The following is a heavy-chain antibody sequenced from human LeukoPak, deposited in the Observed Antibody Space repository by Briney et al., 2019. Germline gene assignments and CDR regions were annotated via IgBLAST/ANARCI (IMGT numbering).Heavy chain of an antibody. CDR3: ASSPGSHPVVTAQYDY. D-gene: IGHD2-21*02. CDR2: ISSSSGYI. V-gene: IGHV3-21*01. Sequence: PGGSLRLSCAASGFTFSSYSMNWVRQAPGKGLEWVSSISSSSGYIYYADSVKGRFTISRDNAKNSLYLQMNSLRAEDTAVYYCASSPGSHPVVTAQYDYWGQGTLVTVSS. J-gene: IGHJ4*02. CDR1: GFTFSSYS.